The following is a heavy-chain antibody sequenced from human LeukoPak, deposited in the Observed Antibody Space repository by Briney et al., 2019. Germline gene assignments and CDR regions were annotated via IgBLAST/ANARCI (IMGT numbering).Heavy chain of an antibody. CDR2: IYYSGSA. J-gene: IGHJ5*02. Sequence: SETLSLTCQVSGGSISSGDYYWSWIRQPPGKGLEWLGYIYYSGSAYYNPSLKSRVTMSVDTSKNQFSLELTSVTAADTAVYYCARSSLRGTPTWFDPWGQGILVTVSS. V-gene: IGHV4-30-4*01. CDR3: ARSSLRGTPTWFDP. CDR1: GGSISSGDYY.